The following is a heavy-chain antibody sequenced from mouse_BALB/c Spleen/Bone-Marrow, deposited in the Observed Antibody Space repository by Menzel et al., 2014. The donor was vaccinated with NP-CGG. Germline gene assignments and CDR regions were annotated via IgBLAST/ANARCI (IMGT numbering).Heavy chain of an antibody. CDR3: ARSVNYYGSSWLAY. D-gene: IGHD1-1*01. V-gene: IGHV1-4*01. Sequence: VKLMESGADLARPGASVKMSCKASGYTFTSYTMHWVKQRPGQGLEWIGYINPRSGYPNYNQKFKDKATLTADKSSSTAYMQRNSLTSEDSAVYYCARSVNYYGSSWLAYWGQGTVVTVSA. J-gene: IGHJ3*01. CDR2: INPRSGYP. CDR1: GYTFTSYT.